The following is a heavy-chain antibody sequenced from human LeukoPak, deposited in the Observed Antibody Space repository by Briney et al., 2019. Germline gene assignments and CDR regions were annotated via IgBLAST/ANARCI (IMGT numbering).Heavy chain of an antibody. J-gene: IGHJ5*02. Sequence: SVKVSCTASGGTFSSYAISWVRQAPGQGLEWMGGIIPIFGTANYVQKFQGRVTITADESTSTAYMELRSLRSDDTAVYYCARVGTVTAKYWFDPWGQGTLVTVSS. CDR1: GGTFSSYA. V-gene: IGHV1-69*13. CDR2: IIPIFGTA. D-gene: IGHD4-17*01. CDR3: ARVGTVTAKYWFDP.